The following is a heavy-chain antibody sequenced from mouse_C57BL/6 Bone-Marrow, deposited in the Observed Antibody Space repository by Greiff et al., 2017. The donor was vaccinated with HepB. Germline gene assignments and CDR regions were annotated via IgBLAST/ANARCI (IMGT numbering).Heavy chain of an antibody. D-gene: IGHD2-4*01. CDR3: ARSLYYDYGWYFDV. CDR2: IYPGDGDT. CDR1: GYAFSSSW. Sequence: VQLQESGPELVKPGASVKISCKASGYAFSSSWMNWVKQRPGKGLEWIGRIYPGDGDTNYNGKFKGKATLTADKSSSTAYMQLSSLTSEDSAVYFCARSLYYDYGWYFDVWGTGTTVTVSS. J-gene: IGHJ1*03. V-gene: IGHV1-82*01.